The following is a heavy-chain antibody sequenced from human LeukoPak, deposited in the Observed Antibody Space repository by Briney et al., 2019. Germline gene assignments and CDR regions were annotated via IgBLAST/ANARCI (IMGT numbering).Heavy chain of an antibody. D-gene: IGHD5-24*01. J-gene: IGHJ4*02. CDR3: AAWTDRGYNF. CDR1: GFTFSSSW. Sequence: PGGSLRLSCAASGFTFSSSWMNWVRQAPGKGLQWVGNINPEGSQTRFVDSVMGRFTMSKDNAKNSLYLQMNSLRVEDTAVFYCAAWTDRGYNFWGQGTVATVSS. CDR2: INPEGSQT. V-gene: IGHV3-7*01.